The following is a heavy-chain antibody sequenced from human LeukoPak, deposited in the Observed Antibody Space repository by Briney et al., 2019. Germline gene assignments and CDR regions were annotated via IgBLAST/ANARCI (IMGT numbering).Heavy chain of an antibody. CDR3: ATNRSITLVRGGHGTEKNNLLDP. CDR1: GDSIFGSSYY. Sequence: SETLSLTCTVSGDSIFGSSYYWGWIRQPPGKGLGWIGSIYYSGSTHYNPSLKSRVTISVDTSKNQFFLRLSSVTATDTAVYYCATNRSITLVRGGHGTEKNNLLDPWGQGTLVTVSS. V-gene: IGHV4-39*01. J-gene: IGHJ5*02. CDR2: IYYSGST. D-gene: IGHD3-10*01.